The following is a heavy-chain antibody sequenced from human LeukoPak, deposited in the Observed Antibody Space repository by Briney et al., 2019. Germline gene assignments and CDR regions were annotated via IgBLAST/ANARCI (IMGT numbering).Heavy chain of an antibody. Sequence: ASVKVSCKASGYTFTSYGISWVRQAPGQGLEWMGWISAYNGNTNYAQKPQGRVTMTTDTSTSTAYMELRSLRSDDTAVYYCARVNTIFGVVIPPDYWGQGTLVTVSS. CDR3: ARVNTIFGVVIPPDY. V-gene: IGHV1-18*01. CDR1: GYTFTSYG. J-gene: IGHJ4*02. D-gene: IGHD3-3*01. CDR2: ISAYNGNT.